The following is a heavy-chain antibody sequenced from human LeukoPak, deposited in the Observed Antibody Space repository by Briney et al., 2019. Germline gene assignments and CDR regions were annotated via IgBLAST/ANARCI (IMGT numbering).Heavy chain of an antibody. CDR2: IYPSSGGT. CDR3: VGVTYSSYDDFDY. CDR1: GYTFTGHH. V-gene: IGHV1-2*02. J-gene: IGHJ4*02. Sequence: ASVKVSCKTSGYTFTGHHIHRVRQAPAQGLEWMGWIYPSSGGTQYGQKFKGRVTMTRDTSVSTAYMELTRLQFDDTAVYYCVGVTYSSYDDFDYWAREPWSPSPQ. D-gene: IGHD3-16*01.